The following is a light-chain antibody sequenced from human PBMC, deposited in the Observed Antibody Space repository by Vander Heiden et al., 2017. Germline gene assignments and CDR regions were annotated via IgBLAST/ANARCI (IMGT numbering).Light chain of an antibody. J-gene: IGLJ3*02. CDR1: SSDVGAYDY. V-gene: IGLV2-11*01. Sequence: QSALTQPRSVSGSPGQSVTISCSGTSSDVGAYDYVSWYQPLPGKAPKLLIYDVTKWPSGVPDRFSGSKSGNTATLTISGLLTEDEADYYCCSYAGSYTWVFGGGTKVTVL. CDR2: DVT. CDR3: CSYAGSYTWV.